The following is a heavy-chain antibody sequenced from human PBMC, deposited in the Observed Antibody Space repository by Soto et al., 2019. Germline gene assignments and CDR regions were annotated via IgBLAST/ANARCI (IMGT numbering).Heavy chain of an antibody. D-gene: IGHD3-10*02. Sequence: GGTLRLSCAASGFTFSSYAMHWVRQAPGKGLEWVAGISYGGSNKYYADSVKGRCTISRDNSKNTLYLQMNRLRAEDTTVYYCASVRVMIAPAELPYFSAMDGCGQGTSAPVT. CDR2: ISYGGSNK. CDR1: GFTFSSYA. J-gene: IGHJ6*02. CDR3: ASVRVMIAPAELPYFSAMDG. V-gene: IGHV3-30-3*01.